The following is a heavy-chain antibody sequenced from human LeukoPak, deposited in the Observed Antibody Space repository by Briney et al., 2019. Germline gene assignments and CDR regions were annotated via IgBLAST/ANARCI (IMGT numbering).Heavy chain of an antibody. CDR3: ARVRYRGYDSDVY. CDR1: GGSISSSSYY. D-gene: IGHD5-12*01. V-gene: IGHV4-31*03. Sequence: SETLSLTCTVSGGSISSSSYYWGWIRQHPGKGLEWIGYIYYSGSTYYNPSLKSRVTISVDTSKNQFSLKLSSVTAADTAVYYCARVRYRGYDSDVYWGQGTLVTVSS. CDR2: IYYSGST. J-gene: IGHJ4*02.